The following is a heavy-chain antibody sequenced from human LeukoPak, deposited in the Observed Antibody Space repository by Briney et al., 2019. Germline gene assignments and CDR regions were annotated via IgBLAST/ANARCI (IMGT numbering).Heavy chain of an antibody. CDR1: GFTVSTNY. CDR3: ARAIGQLWTPPDY. CDR2: LYHGGST. V-gene: IGHV3-53*05. Sequence: PGGSLRLSCAASGFTVSTNYMSWVRQAPGKGLEWVSVLYHGGSTYYADSVKGRFSISRDNSKNTLYLQMNSLRAEDTAVYYCARAIGQLWTPPDYWGQGTLVTISS. D-gene: IGHD5-18*01. J-gene: IGHJ4*02.